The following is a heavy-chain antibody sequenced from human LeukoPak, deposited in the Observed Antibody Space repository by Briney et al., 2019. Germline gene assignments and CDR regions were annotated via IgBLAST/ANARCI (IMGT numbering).Heavy chain of an antibody. Sequence: PGGSLRLSCAASGFTFSSYAMSWVRQAPGKGLEWVSAISGSGGSTYYADSVKSRFTISRDNSKNTLYLQMNSLRAEDTAVYYCARPPRPSYYYGSGSYPEYYFDYWGQGTLVTVSS. J-gene: IGHJ4*02. CDR1: GFTFSSYA. CDR2: ISGSGGST. V-gene: IGHV3-23*01. D-gene: IGHD3-10*01. CDR3: ARPPRPSYYYGSGSYPEYYFDY.